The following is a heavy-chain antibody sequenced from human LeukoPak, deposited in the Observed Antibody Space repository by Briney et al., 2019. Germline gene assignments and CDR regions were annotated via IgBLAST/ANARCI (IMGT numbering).Heavy chain of an antibody. D-gene: IGHD2-15*01. CDR2: INSDGSST. CDR1: GFTFSSYW. CDR3: ARALLGGAWYFDL. J-gene: IGHJ2*01. Sequence: GGSLRLSCAASGFTFSSYWMHWVRQAPGKGLVWVSRINSDGSSTSNADSVKGRFTISRDNAKNTLYLQMNSLRVEDTAVYYCARALLGGAWYFDLWGRGTLVTVSS. V-gene: IGHV3-74*01.